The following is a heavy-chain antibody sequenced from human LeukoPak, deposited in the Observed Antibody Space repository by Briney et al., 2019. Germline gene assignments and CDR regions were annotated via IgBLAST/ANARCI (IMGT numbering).Heavy chain of an antibody. Sequence: SETLSLTCTVSGGSISSYYWSWIRQPPGKGLDWIGYIYYSGSTNYNPSLKSRVTISVDTSKNQFSLKLSSVTAADTAVYYCARARMNAFDIWGQGTMVTVSS. CDR3: ARARMNAFDI. J-gene: IGHJ3*02. CDR2: IYYSGST. CDR1: GGSISSYY. V-gene: IGHV4-59*01.